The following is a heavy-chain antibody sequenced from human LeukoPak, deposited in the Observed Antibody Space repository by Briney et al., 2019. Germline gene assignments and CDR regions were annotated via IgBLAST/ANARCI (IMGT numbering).Heavy chain of an antibody. CDR1: GFTFSIYS. J-gene: IGHJ6*03. V-gene: IGHV3-48*01. Sequence: GGSLRLSCAASGFTFSIYSMNWVRQAPGKGLEWVSYISRSNTIYYADSVKGRFTVSRDNAKDSLFLQMNSLRAEDTAVYYCARVGYYDFWSGLIPHTYYMDVWGKGTTVTVSS. CDR3: ARVGYYDFWSGLIPHTYYMDV. D-gene: IGHD3-3*01. CDR2: ISRSNTI.